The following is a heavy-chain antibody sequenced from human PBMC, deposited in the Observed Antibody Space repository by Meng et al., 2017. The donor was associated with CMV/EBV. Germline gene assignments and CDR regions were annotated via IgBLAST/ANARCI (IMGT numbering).Heavy chain of an antibody. CDR3: ARDDGSLDY. J-gene: IGHJ4*02. Sequence: QVVRVQSGAEVRKPGHSVKFACKASGYTFTGYSMNWVRQAPGQGLEWMGWNNPNSGGTNYAQKFQGRVTMTRDTSISTAYMELSRLRSDDTAVYSCARDDGSLDYWGQGTLVTVSS. CDR1: GYTFTGYS. CDR2: NNPNSGGT. D-gene: IGHD2-15*01. V-gene: IGHV1-2*02.